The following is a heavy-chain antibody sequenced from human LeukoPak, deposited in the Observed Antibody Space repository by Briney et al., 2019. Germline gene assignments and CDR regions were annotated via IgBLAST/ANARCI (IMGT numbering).Heavy chain of an antibody. D-gene: IGHD6-13*01. CDR2: ISGSGSST. CDR3: ARVLAAHTPFDY. Sequence: GGSLRLSCAASGFTFSNYAMSWVRQTPGKGLAWVSGISGSGSSTYSADSVRGRFIISRDNSKSTLYLQMNSLRAEDTAVYYCARVLAAHTPFDYWGQGTLVTVSS. V-gene: IGHV3-23*01. CDR1: GFTFSNYA. J-gene: IGHJ4*02.